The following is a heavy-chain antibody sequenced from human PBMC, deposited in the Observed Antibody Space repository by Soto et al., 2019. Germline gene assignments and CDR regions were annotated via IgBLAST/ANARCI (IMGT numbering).Heavy chain of an antibody. CDR1: GYTCTSYG. J-gene: IGHJ5*02. Sequence: ASVKVSCKASGYTCTSYGISWVRQAPGQGLEWMGWISAYNGNTNYAQKLQGRVTMTTDTSTSTAYMELRSLRSDDTAVYYCARSNSGSYGGPNWFDPWGQGTLVTVSS. CDR2: ISAYNGNT. CDR3: ARSNSGSYGGPNWFDP. V-gene: IGHV1-18*04. D-gene: IGHD1-26*01.